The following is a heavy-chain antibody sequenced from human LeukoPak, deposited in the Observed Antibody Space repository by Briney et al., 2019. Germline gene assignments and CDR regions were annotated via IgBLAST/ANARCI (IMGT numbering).Heavy chain of an antibody. Sequence: SETLSLTCTVSGGSISTYYWSWIRQPAGKGLEWIGRIYSSGSTNYDPSLKSRVTMSVDTSKNQFSLKLRSVTAADTAVYYCVRDPGRGYPPSWGQGTLVTVSS. J-gene: IGHJ4*02. D-gene: IGHD6-13*01. CDR2: IYSSGST. V-gene: IGHV4-4*07. CDR1: GGSISTYY. CDR3: VRDPGRGYPPS.